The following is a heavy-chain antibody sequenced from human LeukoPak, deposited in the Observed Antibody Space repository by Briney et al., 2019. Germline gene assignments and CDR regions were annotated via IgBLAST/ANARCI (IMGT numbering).Heavy chain of an antibody. CDR2: IKQDGRTA. Sequence: PGGSLRLSCAASGFRLGSYWMTWVRQAPGKGLEWVANIKQDGRTAYYVDSVKGRFTISRDNTKNSLYLQMNRLRVEDTAVYYCASDPPWENDAFDIWGQGTMVNVSS. D-gene: IGHD1-26*01. CDR1: GFRLGSYW. V-gene: IGHV3-7*01. CDR3: ASDPPWENDAFDI. J-gene: IGHJ3*02.